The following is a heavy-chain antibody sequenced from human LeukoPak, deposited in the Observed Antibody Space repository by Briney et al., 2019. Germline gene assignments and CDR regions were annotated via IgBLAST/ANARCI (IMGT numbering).Heavy chain of an antibody. CDR1: GGTFSSYA. CDR2: IIPIFGTA. V-gene: IGHV1-69*13. D-gene: IGHD3-22*01. Sequence: SVKVSCKASGGTFSSYAISWVRQAPGQGLEWMGGIIPIFGTANYAQKFQGRVTITADESTSTAYMELSSLRSEDTAVYYCARDLGESYHYDSSGYYLNWFDPWGQGTLVTVSP. CDR3: ARDLGESYHYDSSGYYLNWFDP. J-gene: IGHJ5*02.